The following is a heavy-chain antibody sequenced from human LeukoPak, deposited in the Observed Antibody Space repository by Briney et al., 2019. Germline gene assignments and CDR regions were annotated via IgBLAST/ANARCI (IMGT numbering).Heavy chain of an antibody. V-gene: IGHV1-8*01. CDR3: ARGCSSTSCFDY. CDR2: MNPNSGNT. J-gene: IGHJ4*02. Sequence: GASVKVSCKASGCTFTSYDINWVRQATGQGLEWMGWMNPNSGNTGYAQKFQGRVTMTRNTSISTAYMELSSLRSEDTAVYYCARGCSSTSCFDYWGQGTLVTVSS. CDR1: GCTFTSYD. D-gene: IGHD2-2*01.